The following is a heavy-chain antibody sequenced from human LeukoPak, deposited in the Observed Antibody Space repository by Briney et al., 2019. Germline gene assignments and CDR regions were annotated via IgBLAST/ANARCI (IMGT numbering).Heavy chain of an antibody. Sequence: PGGSLRLSCAASGFTFSSYSMNWVRQAPGKGLEWVSYISSSSSTIYYADSVKGRFTISRDNAKNSLYLQMNSLRAEDTAVYYCAGYMVRGFIGAFDIWGQGTMVTVSS. D-gene: IGHD3-10*01. CDR3: AGYMVRGFIGAFDI. CDR2: ISSSSSTI. CDR1: GFTFSSYS. V-gene: IGHV3-48*04. J-gene: IGHJ3*02.